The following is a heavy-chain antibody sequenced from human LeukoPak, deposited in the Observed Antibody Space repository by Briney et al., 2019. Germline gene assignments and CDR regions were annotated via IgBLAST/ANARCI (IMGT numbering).Heavy chain of an antibody. Sequence: SQTLSLTCTVSGGSISSGGYYWSWIRQPPGKGLEWIGYIYHSGSTYYNPSLKSRVTISVDRSKNQFSLKLSPVTAADTAVYYCASSSIAARPDYWGQGTLVTVSS. J-gene: IGHJ4*02. D-gene: IGHD6-6*01. CDR2: IYHSGST. CDR3: ASSSIAARPDY. CDR1: GGSISSGGYY. V-gene: IGHV4-30-2*01.